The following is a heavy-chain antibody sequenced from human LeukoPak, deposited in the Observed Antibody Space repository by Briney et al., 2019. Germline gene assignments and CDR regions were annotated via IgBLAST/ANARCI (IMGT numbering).Heavy chain of an antibody. V-gene: IGHV3-23*01. CDR1: GFTFSSYA. J-gene: IGHJ6*03. CDR3: AKNGDRGAYCSGGTCYPYYYYYMDV. D-gene: IGHD2-15*01. Sequence: GGSLRLSCAASGFTFSSYAMSWVRQAPGRGLEWVSAISTTGGTTYYADSVRGRFTISRDNSRSTLYLQMNSLRAEDTAIYYCAKNGDRGAYCSGGTCYPYYYYYMDVWGKGTTVTISS. CDR2: ISTTGGTT.